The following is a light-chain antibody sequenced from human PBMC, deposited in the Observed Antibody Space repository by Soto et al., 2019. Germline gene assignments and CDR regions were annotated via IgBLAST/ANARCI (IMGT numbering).Light chain of an antibody. CDR1: SSDVGNYDY. Sequence: QSALTQPRSVSGSPGQSVTLSCTGTSSDVGNYDYVSWYQQHPGMAPKLMIYDVSKRPSGVPDRFSGSKSGNTASLTISGLQAEDEGDYYCCSYADGSIYFFGTGTKLTVL. J-gene: IGLJ1*01. CDR3: CSYADGSIYF. CDR2: DVS. V-gene: IGLV2-11*01.